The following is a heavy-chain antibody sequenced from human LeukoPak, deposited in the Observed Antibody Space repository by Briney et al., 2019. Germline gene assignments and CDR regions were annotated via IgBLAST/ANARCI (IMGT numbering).Heavy chain of an antibody. J-gene: IGHJ5*02. CDR3: AKDTADGSIPRNWFDT. CDR1: GFTFSSYG. Sequence: GGSLRLSCAASGFTFSSYGMHWVRQAPGKGLEWVAVIWYDGSNKYYADSVKGRFTISRDNSKNTLYLQMNSLRAEDTAVYYCAKDTADGSIPRNWFDTWGQGTMVTVSS. D-gene: IGHD5-24*01. V-gene: IGHV3-33*06. CDR2: IWYDGSNK.